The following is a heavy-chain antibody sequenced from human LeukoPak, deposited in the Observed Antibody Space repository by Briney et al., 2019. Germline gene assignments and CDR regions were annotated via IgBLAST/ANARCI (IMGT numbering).Heavy chain of an antibody. CDR1: GFTFSSYA. CDR2: ISYDGSNK. J-gene: IGHJ3*02. V-gene: IGHV3-30-3*01. Sequence: PGRSLRLSCAASGFTFSSYAMHWVRQAPGKGLEWVAVISYDGSNKYYADSVKGRFTLSRDNSKNTLYLQMNSLRAEDTAVYYCARVRRSTAMVIPDGAFDIWGQGTMVTVSS. CDR3: ARVRRSTAMVIPDGAFDI. D-gene: IGHD5-18*01.